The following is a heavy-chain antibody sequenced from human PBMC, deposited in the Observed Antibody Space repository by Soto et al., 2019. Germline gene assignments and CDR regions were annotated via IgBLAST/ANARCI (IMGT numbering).Heavy chain of an antibody. J-gene: IGHJ4*02. Sequence: GGSLRLSCAASGFSFSDAWMTWVRQAPGAGLEWVGRIKSKTDGGTTDYAAPVEGRFTISRDASKTTLYLQMNSLKTEDTAIYYCTTDPHSTGTKYWGQGTLVTVSS. V-gene: IGHV3-15*01. CDR1: GFSFSDAW. CDR3: TTDPHSTGTKY. CDR2: IKSKTDGGTT. D-gene: IGHD1-1*01.